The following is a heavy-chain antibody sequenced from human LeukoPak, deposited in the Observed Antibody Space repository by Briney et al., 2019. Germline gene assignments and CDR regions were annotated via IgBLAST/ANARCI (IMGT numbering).Heavy chain of an antibody. D-gene: IGHD1-14*01. J-gene: IGHJ4*02. Sequence: GGSLRLSCAASGFTFSSYWMSWVRQAPGKGLEWVANIKEDGSDKYYVDSVKGRFTISRDNAKNSLYLQMNGLRAEGTAVYYCARDDGIRTVDYWGQGTLVTVSS. V-gene: IGHV3-7*01. CDR1: GFTFSSYW. CDR2: IKEDGSDK. CDR3: ARDDGIRTVDY.